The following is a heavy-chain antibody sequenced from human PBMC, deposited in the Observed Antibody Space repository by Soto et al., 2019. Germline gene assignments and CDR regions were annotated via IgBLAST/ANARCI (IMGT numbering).Heavy chain of an antibody. CDR3: AGDVGNWFDP. V-gene: IGHV1-8*01. CDR2: VNPTTGNT. J-gene: IGHJ5*02. CDR1: GYTFTSYD. Sequence: QVQLVQSGAEVKKPGASVKVSCKASGYTFTSYDINWVRQATGQGLEWMGWVNPTTGNTGYAQKFQGRDPMTRSTSISAAYMELSSLRSEDTAVYCCAGDVGNWFDPWGQGTLVTVSS.